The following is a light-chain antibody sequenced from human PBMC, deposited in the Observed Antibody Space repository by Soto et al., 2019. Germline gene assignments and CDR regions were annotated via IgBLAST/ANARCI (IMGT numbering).Light chain of an antibody. CDR2: GAS. CDR3: QQSYGTPRT. CDR1: LSVATF. J-gene: IGKJ2*01. V-gene: IGKV1-39*01. Sequence: DIQMTQSPSSLSASVGDRVAITCRASLSVATFLNWYQQRPGEAPKFLIYGASTLQSGVPARFSGSGSGTDFTLTISSLQPEDFESYYCQQSYGTPRTFGQGTKVEIK.